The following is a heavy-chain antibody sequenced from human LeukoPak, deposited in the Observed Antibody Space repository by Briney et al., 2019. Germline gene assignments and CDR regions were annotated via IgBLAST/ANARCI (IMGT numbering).Heavy chain of an antibody. CDR1: GFAFSKHV. V-gene: IGHV3-23*01. D-gene: IGHD1-26*01. Sequence: GGSLRLSCAASGFAFSKHVMYWVRQAPGKGLEWVSAISGSGGSTYYADSVKGRFTISRDNSKNTLYLQMNSLRAEDTAVYYCAKDNSGSLYNWFDPWGQGTLVTVSS. CDR3: AKDNSGSLYNWFDP. J-gene: IGHJ5*01. CDR2: ISGSGGST.